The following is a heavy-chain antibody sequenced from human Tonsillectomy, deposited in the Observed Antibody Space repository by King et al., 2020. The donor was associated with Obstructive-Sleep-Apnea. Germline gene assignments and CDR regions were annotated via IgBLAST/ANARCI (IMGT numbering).Heavy chain of an antibody. Sequence: VQLVESGAEVKKPGESLKIYCKGSGYSFTSYWIGWVRQMPGKGLEWMGIIYPGDSDTRYSPSFQGQVTISADKSFSTAYLQWSSLKASDTAMYYCARGAYYYDSSGYFPNFDYWGQGTLVTVSS. CDR3: ARGAYYYDSSGYFPNFDY. V-gene: IGHV5-51*01. CDR2: IYPGDSDT. CDR1: GYSFTSYW. D-gene: IGHD3-22*01. J-gene: IGHJ4*02.